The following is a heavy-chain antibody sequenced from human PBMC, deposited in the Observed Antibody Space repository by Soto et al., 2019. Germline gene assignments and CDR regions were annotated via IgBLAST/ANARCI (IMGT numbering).Heavy chain of an antibody. D-gene: IGHD1-1*01. CDR2: ISYDGSNK. J-gene: IGHJ4*02. Sequence: LRLSCAASGFTFSSYGMHWVRQAPGKGLEWVAVISYDGSNKYYADSVKGRFTISRDNSKNTLYLQMNSLRAEDTAVYYCAKSGAGTARVYFDYWGQGTLVTVSS. CDR3: AKSGAGTARVYFDY. CDR1: GFTFSSYG. V-gene: IGHV3-30*18.